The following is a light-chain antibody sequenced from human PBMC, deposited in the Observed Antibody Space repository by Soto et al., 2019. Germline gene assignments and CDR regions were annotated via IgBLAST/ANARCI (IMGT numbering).Light chain of an antibody. Sequence: DVVMTQSPLSLPVTLGQPASISCRSSQSLVDSAGDTFLHGFQQRPGQSPRRLIYQVSNRDSGVPDRFSGSGSGTDFTLKISRVEAEDVGIYYCMQGTHWPLPFGPGPKV. CDR3: MQGTHWPLP. CDR2: QVS. CDR1: QSLVDSAGDTF. V-gene: IGKV2-30*01. J-gene: IGKJ1*01.